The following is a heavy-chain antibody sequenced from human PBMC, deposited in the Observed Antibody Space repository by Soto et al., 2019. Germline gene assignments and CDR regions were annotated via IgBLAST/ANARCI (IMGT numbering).Heavy chain of an antibody. CDR3: ASAAIHGSSWYFGFDP. CDR2: IIPLFGTT. D-gene: IGHD6-13*01. V-gene: IGHV1-69*01. CDR1: GGTFSRHA. Sequence: QVQLVQSGSEVKMPGSSVKVSCKTSGGTFSRHAINWVRQAPGQGLEWMGGIIPLFGTTNYAQKFKGRVTISADESTSTAYMELSSLTSEDAAVYYCASAAIHGSSWYFGFDPWGQGTVVTVSS. J-gene: IGHJ5*02.